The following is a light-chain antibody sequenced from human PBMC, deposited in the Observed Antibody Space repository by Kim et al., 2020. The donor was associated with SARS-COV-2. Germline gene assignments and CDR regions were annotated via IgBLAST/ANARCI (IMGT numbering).Light chain of an antibody. CDR1: QSISSL. CDR3: QQYNSYPYA. V-gene: IGKV1-5*01. J-gene: IGKJ2*01. Sequence: DIQMTQSPSTLSASVGDRVTITCRASQSISSLLVWYQQKPGKAPKLLIYDASSVESGVPSRFSGSGSGTEFTITISSLQPDDFATYYCQQYNSYPYAFGRGTEVEI. CDR2: DAS.